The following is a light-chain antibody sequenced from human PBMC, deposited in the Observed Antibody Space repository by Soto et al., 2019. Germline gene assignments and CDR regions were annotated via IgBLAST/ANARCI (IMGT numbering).Light chain of an antibody. CDR1: QSFSSSY. CDR3: QQYGSSPPT. Sequence: VLTQAAGTLSLSPRKEDTLSWRASQSFSSSYLAWYQRKPGQARRLLIYGASSRATGIPDRFSGSGSGTDFTLTISRLEPEDFAVYYCQQYGSSPPTFGQGTKV. CDR2: GAS. J-gene: IGKJ1*01. V-gene: IGKV3-20*01.